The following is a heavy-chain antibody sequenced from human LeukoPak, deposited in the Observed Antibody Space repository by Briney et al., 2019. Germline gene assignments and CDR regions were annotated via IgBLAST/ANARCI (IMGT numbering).Heavy chain of an antibody. Sequence: PGASVKVSCKASGYTFTSYGISWVRQAPGQGLEWMGWISAYNGNTNYAQKFQGRVTMTRDTSISTAYMALSRLRSDDTAVYYCARDLRYDPTPRFDPWGQGTLVTVSS. J-gene: IGHJ5*02. D-gene: IGHD3-16*01. CDR2: ISAYNGNT. CDR1: GYTFTSYG. CDR3: ARDLRYDPTPRFDP. V-gene: IGHV1-18*01.